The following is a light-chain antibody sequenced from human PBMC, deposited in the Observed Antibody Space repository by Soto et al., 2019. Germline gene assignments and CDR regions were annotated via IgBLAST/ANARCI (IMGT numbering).Light chain of an antibody. CDR2: DVT. J-gene: IGLJ3*02. V-gene: IGLV2-14*01. Sequence: QSVLTQPASVSGSPGQSITISCTGTSSDVGGYNYVSWYQQHPGKAPKLMIYDVTNRPSGVSNRFSGSKSGNTASLTISGLQAEEGADYYCGSFTGSSTPLVFGGGTKVTVL. CDR3: GSFTGSSTPLV. CDR1: SSDVGGYNY.